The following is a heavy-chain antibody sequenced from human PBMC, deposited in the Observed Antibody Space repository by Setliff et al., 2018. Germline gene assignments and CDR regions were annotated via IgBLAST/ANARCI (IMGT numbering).Heavy chain of an antibody. J-gene: IGHJ6*03. V-gene: IGHV4-61*09. CDR1: GGSVGSDFSY. CDR3: ARVTGFFYVDA. Sequence: PSETLSLTCTVSGGSVGSDFSYWTWIRQPAGKGLEWIGQIYTSWSTNYNPSLKSRVTISLDASKSQFSLRLTSVTAADTAVYYCARVTGFFYVDAWGKGTTVTVSS. D-gene: IGHD3-3*01. CDR2: IYTSWST.